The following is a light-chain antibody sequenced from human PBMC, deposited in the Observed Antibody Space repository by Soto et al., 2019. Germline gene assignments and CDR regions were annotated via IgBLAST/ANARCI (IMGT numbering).Light chain of an antibody. Sequence: EIVLTQSPGTLSLSPGERATLSCRASQSVSSNYLAWYQQKPGQAPRLLIYGASSSATGIPDRFSGSGSGTDCTLTISRLEPEDFAVYYCQHYGRSAYTFGQGTTLEIK. V-gene: IGKV3-20*01. J-gene: IGKJ2*01. CDR3: QHYGRSAYT. CDR1: QSVSSNY. CDR2: GAS.